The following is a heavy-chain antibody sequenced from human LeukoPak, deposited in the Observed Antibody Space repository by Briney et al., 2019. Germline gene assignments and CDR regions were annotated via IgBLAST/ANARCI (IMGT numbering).Heavy chain of an antibody. D-gene: IGHD2-15*01. CDR2: IWYDGSNK. CDR1: GFTFSSYG. CDR3: ARDGYCSGGSCYSGYYYGMDV. J-gene: IGHJ6*02. V-gene: IGHV3-33*01. Sequence: GRSLRLSCAASGFTFSSYGMHWVRQAPGKGLEWVAVIWYDGSNKYYADSVKGRFTISRDNSKNTLYLQMNSLRAEDTAVYYCARDGYCSGGSCYSGYYYGMDVWGQGTTVTVSS.